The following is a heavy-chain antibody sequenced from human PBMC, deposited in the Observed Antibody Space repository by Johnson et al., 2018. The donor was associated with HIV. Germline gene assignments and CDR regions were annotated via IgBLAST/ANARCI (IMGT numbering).Heavy chain of an antibody. CDR3: TTDGVGDNIVSAFDM. CDR1: GITFSNAW. CDR2: IKSKTDGETA. J-gene: IGHJ3*02. V-gene: IGHV3-15*01. Sequence: EVQVVESGGGLVQPGGSLRVSCAVSGITFSNAWMSWVRQAPGKGLEWVGRIKSKTDGETADYAAPVKGRFTISRDDSKKTLYLQMNSMKTEDTAVYYCTTDGVGDNIVSAFDMWGEGTMVTVSS. D-gene: IGHD2/OR15-2a*01.